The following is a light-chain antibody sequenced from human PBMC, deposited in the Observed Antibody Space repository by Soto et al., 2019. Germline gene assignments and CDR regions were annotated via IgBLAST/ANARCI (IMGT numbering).Light chain of an antibody. Sequence: ETEMTQSPATLSVSPGEGATLSCRASQSVSSNLVWYQHRPGQAPRLLIYGASTRATDIQARFSGSGSGTEFTLTIRSLQSDDYAVYYCKQYNNLPRTFGGGTKVDIK. CDR1: QSVSSN. V-gene: IGKV3-15*01. CDR3: KQYNNLPRT. CDR2: GAS. J-gene: IGKJ4*01.